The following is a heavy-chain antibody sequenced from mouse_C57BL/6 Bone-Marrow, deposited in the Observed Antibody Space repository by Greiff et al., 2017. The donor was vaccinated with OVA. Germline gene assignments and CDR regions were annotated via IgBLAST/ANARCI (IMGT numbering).Heavy chain of an antibody. V-gene: IGHV1-82*01. CDR2: IYPGDGDT. CDR3: ARWGQLRSAY. CDR1: GYAFSSSW. J-gene: IGHJ3*01. D-gene: IGHD3-2*02. Sequence: QVQLKQSGPELVKPGASVKISCKASGYAFSSSWMNWVKQRPGKGLEWIGRIYPGDGDTNYNGKFKGKATLTADKSSSTAYMQLSSLTSEDSAVYFCARWGQLRSAYWGQGTLVTVSA.